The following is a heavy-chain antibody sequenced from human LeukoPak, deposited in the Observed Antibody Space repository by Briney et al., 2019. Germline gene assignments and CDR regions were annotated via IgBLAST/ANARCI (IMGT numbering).Heavy chain of an antibody. V-gene: IGHV3-23*01. CDR3: AKSWGKRVAFDY. J-gene: IGHJ4*02. CDR2: ISGSGGST. CDR1: GFTFSSYA. D-gene: IGHD7-27*01. Sequence: PGGSLRLSCAASGFTFSSYAMSWVRRAPGKGLEWVSAISGSGGSTYYADSVKGRFTISRDNSKNTLYLQVNSLRAEDTAVYYCAKSWGKRVAFDYWGQGTLVTVSS.